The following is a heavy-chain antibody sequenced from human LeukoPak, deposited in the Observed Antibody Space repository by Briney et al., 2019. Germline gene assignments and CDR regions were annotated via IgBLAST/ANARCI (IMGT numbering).Heavy chain of an antibody. Sequence: SETLSLTCTVSGGSISSYYWSWIRQPPGKGLEWIGYIYYSGSTNYNPSLKSRVTISVDTSKNQFSLKLSSVTAADTAVYYCARGSGGINYYARRTEYYFDYSGQGTLVTVYS. CDR2: IYYSGST. CDR3: ARGSGGINYYARRTEYYFDY. D-gene: IGHD3-10*02. V-gene: IGHV4-59*01. CDR1: GGSISSYY. J-gene: IGHJ4*02.